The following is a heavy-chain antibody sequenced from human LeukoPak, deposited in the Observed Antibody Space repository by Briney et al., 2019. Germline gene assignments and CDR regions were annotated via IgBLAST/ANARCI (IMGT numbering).Heavy chain of an antibody. D-gene: IGHD2-2*01. CDR2: INHSGST. J-gene: IGHJ3*02. CDR1: GGSFSGYY. V-gene: IGHV4-34*01. Sequence: SEALSLTCAVYGGSFSGYYWSWLRQPPGKGLEWLGEINHSGSTNYNPSLKSRVTISVDTSKNQFSLKLSSVTAADTAVYYCARGLIYCSSTSCYRVPTAFDIWGQGTMVTVSS. CDR3: ARGLIYCSSTSCYRVPTAFDI.